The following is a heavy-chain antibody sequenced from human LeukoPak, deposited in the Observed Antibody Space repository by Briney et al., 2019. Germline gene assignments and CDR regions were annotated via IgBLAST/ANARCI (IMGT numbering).Heavy chain of an antibody. CDR3: ARQLQLVEFDY. CDR2: ISDIGRT. Sequence: AETLSLTCTVSGGSISDDYWSWIRQPPGKGLEWIGYISDIGRTNYSPSLKSLITISIETSKNQFSLRLTSVPAAATVVYYCARQLQLVEFDYWGQGTLVTVSS. D-gene: IGHD6-13*01. J-gene: IGHJ4*02. V-gene: IGHV4-59*08. CDR1: GGSISDDY.